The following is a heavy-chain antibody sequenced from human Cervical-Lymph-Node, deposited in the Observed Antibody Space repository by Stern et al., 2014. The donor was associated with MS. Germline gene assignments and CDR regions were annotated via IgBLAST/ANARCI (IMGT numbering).Heavy chain of an antibody. CDR1: GVSIRNYY. J-gene: IGHJ4*02. Sequence: QVQLQESGPGLVQPSETLSLTCSVSGVSIRNYYLTWIRQPPGKGLDWIGHVYSTESPKYNPSRRGRVTMSMDTSKNQFSLQLRSVTPADTDVYYCATYVDGVLTVAGELLGAFDYWSQGNLVTVSS. V-gene: IGHV4-59*01. CDR2: VYSTESP. D-gene: IGHD3-3*01. CDR3: ATYVDGVLTVAGELLGAFDY.